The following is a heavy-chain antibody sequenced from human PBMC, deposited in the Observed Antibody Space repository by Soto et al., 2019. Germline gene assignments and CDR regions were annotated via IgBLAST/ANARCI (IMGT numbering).Heavy chain of an antibody. D-gene: IGHD3-3*01. CDR1: GGTFSSYA. V-gene: IGHV1-69*06. CDR3: ARDLIDITIFGVVSLDY. Sequence: GASVKVSCKASGGTFSSYAISWVRQAPGQGLEWKGGIIPIFGTANYAQKFQGRVTITADKSTSTAYMELSSLRSDDTAVYYCARDLIDITIFGVVSLDYWGQGTLVTVSS. CDR2: IIPIFGTA. J-gene: IGHJ4*02.